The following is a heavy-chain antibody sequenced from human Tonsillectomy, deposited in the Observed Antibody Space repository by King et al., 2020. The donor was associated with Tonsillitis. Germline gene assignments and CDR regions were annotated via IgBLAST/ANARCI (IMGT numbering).Heavy chain of an antibody. J-gene: IGHJ4*02. CDR2: LNTYGDNT. V-gene: IGHV3-64D*06. CDR3: VREGDYNGNKGALDH. Sequence: VQLVESGGGLVQPGGSLRLSCEASGFTFSGYDMHWVRQAPGKGLEHVLGLNTYGDNTYYADSVKGRFSISRDNSRETLYLQMSSLRADDSAVYYCVREGDYNGNKGALDHWGQGTLVTVSS. CDR1: GFTFSGYD. D-gene: IGHD5-24*01.